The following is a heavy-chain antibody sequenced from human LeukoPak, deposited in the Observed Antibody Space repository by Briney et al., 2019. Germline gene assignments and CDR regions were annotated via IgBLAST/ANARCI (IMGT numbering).Heavy chain of an antibody. V-gene: IGHV1-8*01. D-gene: IGHD3-10*01. J-gene: IGHJ5*02. CDR2: MNPNSGNT. CDR3: ARGYYGSGSRTWFDP. CDR1: GYTLTELS. Sequence: ASVKVSCKVSGYTLTELSMHWVRQAPGKGLEWMGWMNPNSGNTGYAQKFQGRVTMTRNTSISTAYMELSSLRSEDTAVYYCARGYYGSGSRTWFDPRGQGTLVTVSS.